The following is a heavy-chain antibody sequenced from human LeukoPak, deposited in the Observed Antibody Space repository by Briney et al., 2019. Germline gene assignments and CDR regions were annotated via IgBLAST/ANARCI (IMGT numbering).Heavy chain of an antibody. V-gene: IGHV1-2*02. J-gene: IGHJ4*02. CDR3: ASGYSGYDLNY. CDR2: INPKSGDT. Sequence: ASVNVSCTTSDFKDYYMNWVRQAPGQGLEWLGWINPKSGDTDYAQKFQGRVTITRDTSISTAYMELSGLKPDDTAIYFCASGYSGYDLNYWGQGTQVTVSS. CDR1: DFKDYY. D-gene: IGHD5-12*01.